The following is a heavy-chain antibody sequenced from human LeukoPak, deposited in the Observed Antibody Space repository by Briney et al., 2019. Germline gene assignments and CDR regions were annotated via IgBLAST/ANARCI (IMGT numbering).Heavy chain of an antibody. J-gene: IGHJ2*01. D-gene: IGHD3-22*01. V-gene: IGHV3-9*01. CDR2: ISWNSGSI. CDR1: GFTFDDYA. Sequence: AGGSLRLSCAASGFTFDDYAMHWVRHAPGKGLEWVSGISWNSGSIGYADSVKGRFTISRDNAKNSLYLQMNSLRAEDTALYYCAKVLSPLYYYDSSGYYFDLWGRGTLVTVSS. CDR3: AKVLSPLYYYDSSGYYFDL.